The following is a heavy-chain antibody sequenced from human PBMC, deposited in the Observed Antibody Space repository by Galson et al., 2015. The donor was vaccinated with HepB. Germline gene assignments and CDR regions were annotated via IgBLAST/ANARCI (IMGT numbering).Heavy chain of an antibody. J-gene: IGHJ6*02. V-gene: IGHV1-18*01. CDR2: ISAYNGNT. CDR1: GYTFTSYG. Sequence: QSGAEVTKPGASVKVSCKASGYTFTSYGISWVRQAPGQGLEWMGWISAYNGNTNYAQKLQGRVTMTTDTSTSTAYMELRSLRSDDTAVYYCARDGDIVVVPAAMHFYYYGMDVWGQGTTVTVSS. CDR3: ARDGDIVVVPAAMHFYYYGMDV. D-gene: IGHD2-2*01.